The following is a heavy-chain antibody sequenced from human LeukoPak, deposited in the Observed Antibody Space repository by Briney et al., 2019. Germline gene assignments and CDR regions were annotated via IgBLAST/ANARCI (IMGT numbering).Heavy chain of an antibody. CDR2: INWNGDST. V-gene: IGHV3-20*04. J-gene: IGHJ4*02. Sequence: GGSLRLSCAASGFTFDEYGMSWVRHAPGKGLEWVSGINWNGDSTGYADSVKGRFTISRDNAKNSLYLQMNSLRVEDTAVYYYARAHNWKYGTFDYWGQGTLVTVSS. CDR1: GFTFDEYG. D-gene: IGHD1-7*01. CDR3: ARAHNWKYGTFDY.